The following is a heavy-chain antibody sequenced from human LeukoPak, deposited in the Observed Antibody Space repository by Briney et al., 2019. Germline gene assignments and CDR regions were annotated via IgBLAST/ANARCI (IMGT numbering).Heavy chain of an antibody. CDR1: GGSFSGYY. CDR2: INHSGST. Sequence: SETLSLTCAVYGGSFSGYYWSWIRQPPGKGLEWIGEINHSGSTNYNPSLKSRVTISVDTSKNQFSLQLNSVTPEDTAVYYCARVLRYFDWLLDNWLLWFDPWGQGTLVTVSS. D-gene: IGHD3-9*01. J-gene: IGHJ5*02. CDR3: ARVLRYFDWLLDNWLLWFDP. V-gene: IGHV4-34*01.